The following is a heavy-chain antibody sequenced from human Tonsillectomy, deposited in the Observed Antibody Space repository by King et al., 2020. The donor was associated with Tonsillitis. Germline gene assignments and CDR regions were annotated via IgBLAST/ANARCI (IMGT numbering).Heavy chain of an antibody. CDR2: ISYDGSNK. CDR3: AKGFEMGGPYYYDGMDV. J-gene: IGHJ6*02. Sequence: VQLVESGGGVVQPGRSLRLSCAASGFTFSSYGMHWVRQAPGKGLEWVAVISYDGSNKYYADSVKGRFTISRDNSKNTLYLQMNSLRDEDTAVYYCAKGFEMGGPYYYDGMDVWGQGTTVTVSS. V-gene: IGHV3-30*18. D-gene: IGHD5-24*01. CDR1: GFTFSSYG.